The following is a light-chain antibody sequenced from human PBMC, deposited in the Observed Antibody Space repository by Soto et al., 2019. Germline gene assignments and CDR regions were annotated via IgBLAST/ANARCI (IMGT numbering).Light chain of an antibody. CDR1: QSVSSNY. CDR2: GAS. V-gene: IGKV3-20*01. CDR3: QQYGISPIT. J-gene: IGKJ5*01. Sequence: EIVLTQSPGTLSLSPGERATLSCRASQSVSSNYLAWYQQKPGQAPRLLIYGASSRATGIPDRFSGSGSGTEFTLTISRLEPEDFAVYYCQQYGISPITFGQGTRLEIK.